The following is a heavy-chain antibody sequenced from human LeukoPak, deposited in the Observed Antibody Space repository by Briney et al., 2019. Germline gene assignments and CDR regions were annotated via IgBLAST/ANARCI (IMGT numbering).Heavy chain of an antibody. CDR3: ARDLYDYYDSSGWAIDY. CDR1: GFTFSSYA. CDR2: ISGSGGST. V-gene: IGHV3-23*01. J-gene: IGHJ4*02. D-gene: IGHD3-22*01. Sequence: GSLRLSCAASGFTFSSYAMSWVRQAPGKGLEWVSAISGSGGSTYYADSVKGRFTISRDNAKNSLYLQMNSLRAEDTAVYYCARDLYDYYDSSGWAIDYWGQGTLVTVSS.